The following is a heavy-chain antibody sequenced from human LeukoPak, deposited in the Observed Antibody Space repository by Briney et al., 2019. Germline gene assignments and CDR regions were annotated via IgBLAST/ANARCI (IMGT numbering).Heavy chain of an antibody. J-gene: IGHJ4*02. CDR3: ARLSKGRYFDYIFDY. V-gene: IGHV4-39*01. CDR2: IYYTGST. CDR1: GGSVSSTEFY. Sequence: ASETLSLTCTVSGGSVSSTEFYWGWIRQPPGKGLQWIGNIYYTGSTYYNPSLNSRATMSVDTSQNQFSLKMTSVTAAGTAVYYCARLSKGRYFDYIFDYWGQGTLVTVSS. D-gene: IGHD3-9*01.